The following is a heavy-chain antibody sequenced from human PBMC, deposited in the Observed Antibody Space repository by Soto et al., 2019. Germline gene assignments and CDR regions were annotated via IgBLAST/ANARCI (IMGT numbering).Heavy chain of an antibody. CDR2: LHPAYSNA. CDR1: GYSFTSHW. Sequence: GESLKISCKASGYSFTSHWIGWVRQAPGKGLEWVAMLHPAYSNARYSPSLQGQVIISVDMSLTTAYLQWTSLKTSDTAMYYCARGGVWYYIPGTDYDAFDFWGQGTMVTVSS. J-gene: IGHJ3*01. D-gene: IGHD3-10*01. V-gene: IGHV5-51*01. CDR3: ARGGVWYYIPGTDYDAFDF.